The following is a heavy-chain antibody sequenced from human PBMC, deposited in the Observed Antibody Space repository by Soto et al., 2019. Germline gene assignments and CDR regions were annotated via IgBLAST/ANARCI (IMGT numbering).Heavy chain of an antibody. Sequence: TGRSLKLSCPAYGFRLSSFAMTWVRQAPGTGLEWVSAVIYSGGTTYYVDSVKGRFTISRDNSRNTLYLQMEGLRAEDTAVDDWAKSRGRLLWLRELYYW. V-gene: IGHV3-23*01. CDR3: AKSRGRLLWLRELYY. CDR1: GFRLSSFA. D-gene: IGHD3-10*01. CDR2: VIYSGGTT. J-gene: IGHJ4*01.